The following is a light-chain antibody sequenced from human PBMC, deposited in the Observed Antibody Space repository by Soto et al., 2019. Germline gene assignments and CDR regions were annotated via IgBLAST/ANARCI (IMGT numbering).Light chain of an antibody. Sequence: EVVMTQSPGTLSLSPGEAATLSCMASQSVSGNYLAWYQQKPGQSPRLVIYGASSRATGIPDRFSGSGSGTDFTLTISSLQSEDFAVYYCQQYNNWPRTFGQGTKVDIK. V-gene: IGKV3D-15*01. CDR2: GAS. CDR3: QQYNNWPRT. CDR1: QSVSGN. J-gene: IGKJ1*01.